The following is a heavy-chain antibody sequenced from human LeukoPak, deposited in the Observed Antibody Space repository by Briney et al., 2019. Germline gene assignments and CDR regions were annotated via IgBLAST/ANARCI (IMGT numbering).Heavy chain of an antibody. CDR2: INHSGST. CDR3: ARSYCSGGSCLTYYYGMDV. V-gene: IGHV4-34*01. Sequence: SETLSLTCAVYAGSFSGYYWSWIRQPPGKGLEWIGEINHSGSTNYNPSLKSRVTISVDTSKNQFSLKLSSVTAADTAVYYCARSYCSGGSCLTYYYGMDVWGQGTTVTVSS. CDR1: AGSFSGYY. D-gene: IGHD2-15*01. J-gene: IGHJ6*02.